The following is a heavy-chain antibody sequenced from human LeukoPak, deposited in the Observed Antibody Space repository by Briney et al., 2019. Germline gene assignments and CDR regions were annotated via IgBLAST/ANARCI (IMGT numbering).Heavy chain of an antibody. D-gene: IGHD3-16*01. CDR3: ARGYGGATDC. CDR1: GDSVSSNSAT. CDR2: TYRRSKWSN. Sequence: SQTLSLTCAISGDSVSSNSATWNWIRQSPSRGLEWLGRTYRRSKWSNDYAVSLRGRISINPDTSKNQFSQQLNSVTPEDTAVYYCARGYGGATDCWGQGTLVTVSS. J-gene: IGHJ4*02. V-gene: IGHV6-1*01.